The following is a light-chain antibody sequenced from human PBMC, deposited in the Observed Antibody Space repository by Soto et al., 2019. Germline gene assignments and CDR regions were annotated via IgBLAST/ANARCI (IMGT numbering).Light chain of an antibody. CDR1: NSNIGNNY. Sequence: QSVLTQPPSVSAAPGQKVTISCSGSNSNIGNNYVSWYQHLPGTAPKLIIYDNNKRASGIPDRFSASKSGTSATLGITGLQTGDEADYYCGTWDTSLSAGGVFGGGTKLTVL. J-gene: IGLJ3*02. CDR3: GTWDTSLSAGGV. V-gene: IGLV1-51*01. CDR2: DNN.